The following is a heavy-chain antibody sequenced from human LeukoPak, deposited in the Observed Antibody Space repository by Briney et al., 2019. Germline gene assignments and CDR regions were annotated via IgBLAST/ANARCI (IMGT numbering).Heavy chain of an antibody. Sequence: GGSLRLSCAASRFTFSSYAMSWVRQAPGKGLEWVSAISGSGGSTYYADSVKGRFTISRDNSKNTLYLQMNSLRAEDTAVYYCAKVLNWNDVSGYFDYWGQGTLVTVSS. D-gene: IGHD1-1*01. CDR1: RFTFSSYA. CDR2: ISGSGGST. J-gene: IGHJ4*02. CDR3: AKVLNWNDVSGYFDY. V-gene: IGHV3-23*01.